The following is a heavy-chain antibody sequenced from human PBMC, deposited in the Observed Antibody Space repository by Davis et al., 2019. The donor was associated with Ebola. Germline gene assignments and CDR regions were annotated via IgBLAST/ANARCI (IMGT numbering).Heavy chain of an antibody. D-gene: IGHD3-22*01. CDR2: IWYDGSNK. CDR3: ARDLGSSGYYSDY. CDR1: GFTFSSYG. Sequence: GESLKISCAASGFTFSSYGMHWVRQAPGKGLEWVAVIWYDGSNKYYADSVKGRFTISRDNSKNTLYLQMNSLRAEDTAVYYCARDLGSSGYYSDYWGQGTLVTVSS. J-gene: IGHJ4*02. V-gene: IGHV3-33*01.